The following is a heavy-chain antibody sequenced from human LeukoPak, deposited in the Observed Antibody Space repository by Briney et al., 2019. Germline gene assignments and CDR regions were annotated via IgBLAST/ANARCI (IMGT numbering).Heavy chain of an antibody. J-gene: IGHJ4*02. CDR1: GYTFTGYY. Sequence: ASVKVSCKASGYTFTGYYMHWVRQAPGQGLEWMGRINPNSGGTNYAQKFQGRVTMTRDTSISTAYMELSGLRSDDTAVYYCARCRFEVVTELDYWGQGTLATVSS. D-gene: IGHD2-21*02. V-gene: IGHV1-2*06. CDR3: ARCRFEVVTELDY. CDR2: INPNSGGT.